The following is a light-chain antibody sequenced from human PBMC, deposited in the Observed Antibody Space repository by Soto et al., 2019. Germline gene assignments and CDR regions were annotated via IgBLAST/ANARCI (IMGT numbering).Light chain of an antibody. CDR3: QQYGSSPRT. CDR1: QSVRSNY. CDR2: GAS. V-gene: IGKV3-20*01. J-gene: IGKJ1*01. Sequence: EIVLTQSPGTLSLSPGDRATLSCRASQSVRSNYLAWYRQTPGQAPRLLIYGASNRATGIADRFSGSGSGTDFTLVISTLEPEDFALYYCQQYGSSPRTFGQGTKVEIK.